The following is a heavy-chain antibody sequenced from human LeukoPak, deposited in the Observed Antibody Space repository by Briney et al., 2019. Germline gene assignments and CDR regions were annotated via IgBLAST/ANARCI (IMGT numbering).Heavy chain of an antibody. V-gene: IGHV3-48*01. CDR1: GFTFSSYS. CDR3: ARSYGSGSSYYFDY. CDR2: ISSSSSTI. Sequence: SGGSLRLSCAASGFTFSSYSMNWVRRATGKGLEWVSYISSSSSTIYYADSVKGRFTISRDNAKNSLYLQMNSLRAEDTAVYYCARSYGSGSSYYFDYWGQGTLVTVSS. J-gene: IGHJ4*02. D-gene: IGHD3-10*01.